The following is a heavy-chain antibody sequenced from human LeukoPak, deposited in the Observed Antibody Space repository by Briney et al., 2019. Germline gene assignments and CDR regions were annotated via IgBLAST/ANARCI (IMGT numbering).Heavy chain of an antibody. V-gene: IGHV4-59*11. D-gene: IGHD3-10*01. CDR1: GGSIRSHY. CDR3: ARVFENWDMVRRSTQYYFDY. CDR2: IYYSGST. J-gene: IGHJ4*02. Sequence: SETLSLTCSVSGGSIRSHYWSWIRQPPGKGLEWIGYIYYSGSTNYNPSLKSRLTISVDTSKSQFSLKLSSVTAADTAMYYCARVFENWDMVRRSTQYYFDYWGQGTLVTVSS.